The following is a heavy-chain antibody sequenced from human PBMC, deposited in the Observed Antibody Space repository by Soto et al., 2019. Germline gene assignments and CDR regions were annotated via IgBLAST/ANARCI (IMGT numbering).Heavy chain of an antibody. CDR3: ARVVGAPNWFDP. Sequence: GGSLRLSCVASGFTFSSHTMHWVRQAPGKGLEWVTFIYPDGNGKYYVDSVKGRFTISRDNAKNSLYLQMNSLRAEDTAVYYCARVVGAPNWFDPWGQGTLVTVSS. CDR1: GFTFSSHT. J-gene: IGHJ5*02. D-gene: IGHD1-26*01. V-gene: IGHV3-7*04. CDR2: IYPDGNGK.